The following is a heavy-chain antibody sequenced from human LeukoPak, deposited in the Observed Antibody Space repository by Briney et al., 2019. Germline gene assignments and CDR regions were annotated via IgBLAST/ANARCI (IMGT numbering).Heavy chain of an antibody. Sequence: HSGGSLRLSCAASGFTFSSYSMNWVRQAPGKGLEWVSYISSSSSTIYYADSVKGRFTISRDNAKNSLYLQMNSLRAEDTAVYYCAKDPRIQLWLSFDYWGQGTLVTVSS. V-gene: IGHV3-48*01. CDR2: ISSSSSTI. CDR3: AKDPRIQLWLSFDY. D-gene: IGHD5-18*01. J-gene: IGHJ4*02. CDR1: GFTFSSYS.